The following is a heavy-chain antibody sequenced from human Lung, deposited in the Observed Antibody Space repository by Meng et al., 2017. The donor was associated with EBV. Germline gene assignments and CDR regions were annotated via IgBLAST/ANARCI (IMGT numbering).Heavy chain of an antibody. Sequence: VQLVKSEAQLKKPGASVKVSCKASGYPFTYYGLHWVRQAPGQRLEWMGWINTNTGNPTYAQGFTGRFVFSLDTSVSTTYLQISGLEAEDAAVYYCARKYSLSYSRFDYWGQGSLVTVSS. J-gene: IGHJ4*02. CDR3: ARKYSLSYSRFDY. CDR2: INTNTGNP. V-gene: IGHV7-4-1*02. CDR1: GYPFTYYG. D-gene: IGHD1-26*01.